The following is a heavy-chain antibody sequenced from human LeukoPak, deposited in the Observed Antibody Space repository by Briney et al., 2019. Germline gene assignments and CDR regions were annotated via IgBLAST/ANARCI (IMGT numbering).Heavy chain of an antibody. V-gene: IGHV4-59*01. CDR2: IYYSGST. D-gene: IGHD2-2*01. Sequence: SETLSLTCTVSGGSISSYYWSWIRQPPGKGLEWIGYIYYSGSTSYNPSLKSRVTISVDTSKNQFSLKLSSVTAADTAVYYCARMLRRVVDVWGQGTTVTVSS. CDR1: GGSISSYY. CDR3: ARMLRRVVDV. J-gene: IGHJ6*02.